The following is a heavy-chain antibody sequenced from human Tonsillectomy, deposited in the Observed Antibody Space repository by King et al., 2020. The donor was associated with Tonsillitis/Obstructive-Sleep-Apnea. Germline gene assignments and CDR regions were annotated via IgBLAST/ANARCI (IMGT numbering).Heavy chain of an antibody. V-gene: IGHV1-3*01. CDR3: ARDREEYDIWTGYYNAWFDP. J-gene: IGHJ5*02. Sequence: QLVQSGAEVKKPGASVKVSCKASGYTFTSYAMHWVRQAPGQRLEWMGWINAGNGNTKYSQKFQGRVTITRDTSASTAYMELSSLRSEDTAVYYCARDREEYDIWTGYYNAWFDPWGQGTLVTVSS. CDR1: GYTFTSYA. CDR2: INAGNGNT. D-gene: IGHD3-9*01.